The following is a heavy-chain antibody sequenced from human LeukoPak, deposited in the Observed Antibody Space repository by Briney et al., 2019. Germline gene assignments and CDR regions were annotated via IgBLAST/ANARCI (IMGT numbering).Heavy chain of an antibody. D-gene: IGHD6-19*01. Sequence: PSETLSLTCAVYGGSFSGYYWSWIRQPPGKGLEWIGEINHSGSTNYNPSLKSRVTISVDTSKNQFSLKLSSVTAADTAVYYCARGVTQWLVRGDGNWFDPWGQGTLVTVSS. CDR1: GGSFSGYY. CDR2: INHSGST. V-gene: IGHV4-34*01. J-gene: IGHJ5*02. CDR3: ARGVTQWLVRGDGNWFDP.